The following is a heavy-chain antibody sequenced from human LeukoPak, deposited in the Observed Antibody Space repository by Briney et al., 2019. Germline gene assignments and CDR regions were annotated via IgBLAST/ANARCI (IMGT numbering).Heavy chain of an antibody. J-gene: IGHJ4*02. D-gene: IGHD3-22*01. CDR3: TRIRVTMIVVATRIFDY. V-gene: IGHV3-49*03. CDR2: IRSKAYGGTT. CDR1: GFTFGDYA. Sequence: PGGSLRLSCTASGFTFGDYAMSWFRQAPGKGLEWVGFIRSKAYGGTTEYAASVKGRFTISRDDSKSIAYLQMSSLKTEDTAVYYCTRIRVTMIVVATRIFDYWGQGTLVTVSS.